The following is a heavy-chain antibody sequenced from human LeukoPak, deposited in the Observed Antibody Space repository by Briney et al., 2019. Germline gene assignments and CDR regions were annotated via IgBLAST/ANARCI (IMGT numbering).Heavy chain of an antibody. J-gene: IGHJ4*02. CDR3: ARLSGLVRGGDYFDY. V-gene: IGHV3-7*01. CDR1: RFTLSNYW. Sequence: GGSLRLSCAASRFTLSNYWMSWVRQAPGKGLEWVANIKQDGSETYYVDSVKGRFTISRDNAKNSLYLQMNSLRAEDTALYYCARLSGLVRGGDYFDYWGQGTLVTVSS. D-gene: IGHD6-19*01. CDR2: IKQDGSET.